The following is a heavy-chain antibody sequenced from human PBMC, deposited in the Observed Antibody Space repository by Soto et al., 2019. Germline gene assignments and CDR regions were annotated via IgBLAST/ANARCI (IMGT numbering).Heavy chain of an antibody. Sequence: QITLKESAPTLVKPTQTLTLTCTFSGFSLSTTGVGVCWVRHPPGKALEWLALFYWDDDKHYSPSLKSRLTITKDTSTNQVVLSMTHMDPVDTATYYCTKRRYYGASHYWGQGILVTVSS. V-gene: IGHV2-5*02. CDR2: FYWDDDK. J-gene: IGHJ4*02. CDR3: TKRRYYGASHY. D-gene: IGHD4-17*01. CDR1: GFSLSTTGVG.